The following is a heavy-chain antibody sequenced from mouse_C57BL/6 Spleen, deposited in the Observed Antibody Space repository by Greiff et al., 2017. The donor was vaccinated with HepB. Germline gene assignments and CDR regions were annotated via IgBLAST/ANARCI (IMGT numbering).Heavy chain of an antibody. Sequence: VKLQQSGAELVKPGASVKISCTASGYAFSSYWMTWVKQRPGKGLEWIGQIYPGDGDTNYTGKFKGKATLAADKSSSTAYMQLSSLTSEDSAVYFCARDYSDWYFDDWGTGTTVTVSS. V-gene: IGHV1-80*01. CDR2: IYPGDGDT. CDR1: GYAFSSYW. D-gene: IGHD2-12*01. J-gene: IGHJ1*03. CDR3: ARDYSDWYFDD.